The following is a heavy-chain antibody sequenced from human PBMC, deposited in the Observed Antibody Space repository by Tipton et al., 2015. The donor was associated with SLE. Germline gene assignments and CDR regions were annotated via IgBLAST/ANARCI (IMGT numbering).Heavy chain of an antibody. CDR1: GFTFSTYG. CDR3: AKGPRYNILTGFRDDNGMDV. V-gene: IGHV3-30*02. J-gene: IGHJ6*02. D-gene: IGHD3-9*01. CDR2: IRNDGRNK. Sequence: SLRLSCGASGFTFSTYGMHRVRPSPGKGLEWVAMIRNDGRNKYYVESVKGRFTISRDNSKNTVYLQMNSLRPEDTAVYYCAKGPRYNILTGFRDDNGMDVWGRGTTVTVSS.